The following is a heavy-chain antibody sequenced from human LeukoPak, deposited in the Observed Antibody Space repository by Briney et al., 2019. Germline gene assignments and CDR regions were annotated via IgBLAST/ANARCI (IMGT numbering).Heavy chain of an antibody. CDR2: INPSGGST. CDR3: AREEGRY. Sequence: ASVKVSCKASGYPFRSYYIHWVRQAPGQGFEWMGIINPSGGSTYYAQQFQGRVTMTRDTPTNTVYMGLSSLRSEDTAVYYCAREEGRYWGQGTLVTVSS. J-gene: IGHJ4*02. CDR1: GYPFRSYY. V-gene: IGHV1-46*01.